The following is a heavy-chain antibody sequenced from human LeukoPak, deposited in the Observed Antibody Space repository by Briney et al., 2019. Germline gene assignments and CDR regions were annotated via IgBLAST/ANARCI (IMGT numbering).Heavy chain of an antibody. CDR1: GGSISSGGYY. D-gene: IGHD3-9*01. V-gene: IGHV4-31*03. CDR3: ARLTARGKILTGYQFNFDY. J-gene: IGHJ4*02. Sequence: PSETLSLTCTVSGGSISSGGYYWSWIRQHPGKGLEWIGYIYYSGSTYYNPSLKSRVTISVDTSKNQFSLKLSSVTAADTAVYYCARLTARGKILTGYQFNFDYWGQGTLVTVSS. CDR2: IYYSGST.